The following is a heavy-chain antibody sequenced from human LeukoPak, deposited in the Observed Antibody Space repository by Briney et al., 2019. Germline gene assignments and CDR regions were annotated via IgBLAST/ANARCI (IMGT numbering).Heavy chain of an antibody. CDR3: AKRSNFWTGYLDY. J-gene: IGHJ4*02. V-gene: IGHV3-23*01. Sequence: PGGSLRLSCTASKFTFSNYAMSWVRQAPGKGLEWVSVISGSGGSTYCADSVKGRFTISRDNSKDTLFLQMNSLRTEDTAVYYCAKRSNFWTGYLDYWGQGTLVTVSS. CDR2: ISGSGGST. D-gene: IGHD3/OR15-3a*01. CDR1: KFTFSNYA.